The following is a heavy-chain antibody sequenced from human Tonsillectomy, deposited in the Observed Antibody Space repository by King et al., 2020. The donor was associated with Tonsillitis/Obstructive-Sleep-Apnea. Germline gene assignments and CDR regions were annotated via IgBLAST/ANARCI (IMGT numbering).Heavy chain of an antibody. V-gene: IGHV4-39*01. CDR3: ARRVVAGIFEY. CDR1: GGSISSSSYY. CDR2: IYYSGRT. Sequence: QLQESGPGLVKPSETLSLTCTVSGGSISSSSYYWGWIRQPPGKGLEWIGSIYYSGRTYYNPSLKSRVTISVDTSKNQFSLKLSSVTAAETAVYYCARRVVAGIFEYWGQGTLVTVSS. D-gene: IGHD6-19*01. J-gene: IGHJ4*02.